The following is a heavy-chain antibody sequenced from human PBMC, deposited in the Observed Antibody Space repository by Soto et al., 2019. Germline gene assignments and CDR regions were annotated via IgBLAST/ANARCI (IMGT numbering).Heavy chain of an antibody. CDR1: GFTFSSYA. J-gene: IGHJ6*03. V-gene: IGHV3-23*01. CDR2: ISGSGGST. CDR3: AKDLLHSDYYYYYMDV. D-gene: IGHD4-4*01. Sequence: GGSLRLSCAASGFTFSSYAMSWVRQAPGKGLEWVSAISGSGGSTYYADSVKGRFTISRDNSKNTLYLQMNSLRAEDTAVYYCAKDLLHSDYYYYYMDVWGKGTTVTVSS.